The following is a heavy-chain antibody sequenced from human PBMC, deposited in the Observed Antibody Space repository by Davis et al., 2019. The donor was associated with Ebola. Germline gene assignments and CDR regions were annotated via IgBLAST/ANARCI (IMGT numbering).Heavy chain of an antibody. CDR1: GYSFTSHY. J-gene: IGHJ6*02. Sequence: ASVTVSCKASGYSFTSHYMHWVRQAPGQGLEWMGIINPSGGSTSYAQKFQGRVTMTRDTSTSTVYMELSSLRSEDTAVYYCARGVSKGDYVLYYYGMDVWGQGTTVTVSS. D-gene: IGHD4-17*01. CDR3: ARGVSKGDYVLYYYGMDV. CDR2: INPSGGST. V-gene: IGHV1-46*01.